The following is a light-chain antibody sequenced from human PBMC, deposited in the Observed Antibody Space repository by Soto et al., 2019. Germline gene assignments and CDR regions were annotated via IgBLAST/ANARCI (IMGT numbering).Light chain of an antibody. CDR1: SSDIGNYNY. Sequence: QSALTQPASVSGSPGQSITISYTGTSSDIGNYNYVSWYQQHPGKAPKLIIYEVNNRPSGVSNRFSGSKSDNTASLTISGLQAEDEADYYCSSYTTVNTLVSFGTGTKLTVL. CDR2: EVN. CDR3: SSYTTVNTLVS. V-gene: IGLV2-14*01. J-gene: IGLJ1*01.